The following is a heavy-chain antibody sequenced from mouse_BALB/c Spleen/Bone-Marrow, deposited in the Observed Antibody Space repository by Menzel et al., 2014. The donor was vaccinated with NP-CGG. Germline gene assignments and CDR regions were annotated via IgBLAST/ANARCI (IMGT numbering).Heavy chain of an antibody. CDR3: ARLGYYGTMDY. CDR2: INPDSSTI. V-gene: IGHV4-1*02. Sequence: EVKLMESGGGLVQPGGSLKLSCAASGFDFSRYWMSWVRQAPGKGLEWIGEINPDSSTINYTPSLKDKFIISRDNAKNKLYLQMSKVRSEDTALDYCARLGYYGTMDYWGQGTSVTVSS. J-gene: IGHJ4*01. CDR1: GFDFSRYW. D-gene: IGHD1-1*01.